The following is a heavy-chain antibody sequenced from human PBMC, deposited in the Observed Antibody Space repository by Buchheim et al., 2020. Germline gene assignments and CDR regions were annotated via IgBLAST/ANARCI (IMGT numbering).Heavy chain of an antibody. D-gene: IGHD6-6*01. J-gene: IGHJ6*03. Sequence: QVQLVQSGAEVKKPGASVKVSCKASGYTFTSYYMHWVRQAPGQGLEWMGIINPSGGSTSYAQKFQGRVTMTRDTSTSTIYMELSSLRSEDTAVYYCAREIGQLVSYTYYYYMDVWGKGTT. CDR3: AREIGQLVSYTYYYYMDV. CDR1: GYTFTSYY. CDR2: INPSGGST. V-gene: IGHV1-46*01.